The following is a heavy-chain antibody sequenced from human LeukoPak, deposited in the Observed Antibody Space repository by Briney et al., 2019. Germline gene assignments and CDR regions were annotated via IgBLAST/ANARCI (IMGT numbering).Heavy chain of an antibody. D-gene: IGHD3-22*01. V-gene: IGHV3-48*01. CDR1: GFTFSTYS. CDR2: ISSSSSTI. Sequence: PGGSLRLSCAASGFTFSTYSMNWVRQAPGKGLELISYISSSSSTIYYADSVQVRFTISRDNAKNSVYLQMNSLRAEDTAVYYCGRSAFYYDNSDYYSAEYFQHWGKGALVTVSS. CDR3: GRSAFYYDNSDYYSAEYFQH. J-gene: IGHJ1*01.